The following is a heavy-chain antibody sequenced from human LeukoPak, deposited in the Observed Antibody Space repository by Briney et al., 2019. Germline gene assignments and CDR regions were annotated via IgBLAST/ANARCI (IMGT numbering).Heavy chain of an antibody. CDR2: IYTSGST. Sequence: SETLSLTCTVSGGSISSGSYYWSWIRQPAGKGLEWIGRIYTSGSTNYNPSLKSRVTISVDTSKNQFSLKLTSVTAADTAVYYCARRGFLEWLSYSDAFDIWGQGTMVTVSS. V-gene: IGHV4-61*02. D-gene: IGHD3-3*01. J-gene: IGHJ3*02. CDR3: ARRGFLEWLSYSDAFDI. CDR1: GGSISSGSYY.